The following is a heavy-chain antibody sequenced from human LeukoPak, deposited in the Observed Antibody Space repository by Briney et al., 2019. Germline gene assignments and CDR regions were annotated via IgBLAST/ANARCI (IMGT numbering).Heavy chain of an antibody. CDR1: GFTFSSYE. Sequence: PGGSLRLSCAAPGFTFSSYEMNWVRQAPGKGLEWVSYISGSASIIYYADSVKGRFTSSRDNAENSLYLQMNSLRAEDTAVYYCARYASGTINWGQGTLVTVSS. D-gene: IGHD3-10*01. J-gene: IGHJ4*02. CDR3: ARYASGTIN. V-gene: IGHV3-48*03. CDR2: ISGSASII.